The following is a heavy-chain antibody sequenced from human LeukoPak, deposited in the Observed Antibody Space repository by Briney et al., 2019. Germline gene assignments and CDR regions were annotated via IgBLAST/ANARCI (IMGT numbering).Heavy chain of an antibody. CDR3: ARLSTGSASDY. D-gene: IGHD2-2*01. Sequence: GGSLRLSCAASGFTFSSYGMSWVRQAPGKGLEWVSAISGSGGSTYYADSVKGRFTISRGNSKNTLYLQMNSLRAEDTAVYYCARLSTGSASDYWGQGTLVTVSS. V-gene: IGHV3-23*01. CDR1: GFTFSSYG. CDR2: ISGSGGST. J-gene: IGHJ4*02.